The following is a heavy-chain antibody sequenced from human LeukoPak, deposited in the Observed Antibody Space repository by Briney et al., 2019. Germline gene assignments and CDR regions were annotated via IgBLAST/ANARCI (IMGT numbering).Heavy chain of an antibody. CDR1: GGSFSGYY. J-gene: IGHJ5*02. D-gene: IGHD2-2*01. V-gene: IGHV4-34*01. CDR3: ARGAREHCSSTSCYLMVRGVHNWFDP. CDR2: INHSGST. Sequence: SETLSLTCAVYGGSFSGYYWSWIRQPPGKGLEWIGEINHSGSTNYNPSLKSRVTISVDTSKNQFSLKLSSVTAADTAVYYCARGAREHCSSTSCYLMVRGVHNWFDPWGQGTLVTVSS.